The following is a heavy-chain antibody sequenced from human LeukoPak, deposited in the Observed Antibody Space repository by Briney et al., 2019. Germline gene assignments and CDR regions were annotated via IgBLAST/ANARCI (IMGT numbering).Heavy chain of an antibody. D-gene: IGHD3-10*01. V-gene: IGHV4-34*01. J-gene: IGHJ4*02. Sequence: SETLSLTCAVYGGSFSGYYWSWIRQPPGKGLEWIGEINHSGSTNDNPSLKSRVTISVDTSKNQFSLKLSSVTAADTAVYYCARCTMVRGVSDYWGQGTLVTVSS. CDR3: ARCTMVRGVSDY. CDR1: GGSFSGYY. CDR2: INHSGST.